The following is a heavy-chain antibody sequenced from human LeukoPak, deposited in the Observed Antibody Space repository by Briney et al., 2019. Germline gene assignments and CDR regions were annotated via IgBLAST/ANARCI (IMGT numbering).Heavy chain of an antibody. CDR1: GYSFTSYW. CDR2: IYPGDSDT. Sequence: RGESLKISCKGSGYSFTSYWIGWVRQMPGKGLEWMGIIYPGDSDTRYSPSFQGQVTISADKSISTAYLQWSSLKASDTAMYYCAISSPYYYDSSGYHPTLFDYWGQGTLVTVSS. V-gene: IGHV5-51*01. D-gene: IGHD3-22*01. CDR3: AISSPYYYDSSGYHPTLFDY. J-gene: IGHJ4*02.